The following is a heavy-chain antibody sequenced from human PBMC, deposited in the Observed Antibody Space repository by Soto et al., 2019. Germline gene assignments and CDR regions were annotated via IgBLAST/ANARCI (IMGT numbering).Heavy chain of an antibody. J-gene: IGHJ3*02. CDR1: GFTFSDYY. CDR2: ISSSGSTI. D-gene: IGHD3-22*01. V-gene: IGHV3-11*01. CDR3: ARDDWRYYDSSGRPGAFEI. Sequence: QVQLVESGGGLVKPGGSLRLSCAASGFTFSDYYMSWIRQAPGKGLEWVSYISSSGSTIYYADSVKGRFTISRDNAKNSLYLPMNSLRAEDTAVYYCARDDWRYYDSSGRPGAFEIWGQGTMVTVSS.